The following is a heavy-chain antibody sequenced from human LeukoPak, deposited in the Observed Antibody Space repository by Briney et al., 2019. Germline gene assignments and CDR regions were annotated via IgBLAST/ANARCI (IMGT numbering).Heavy chain of an antibody. D-gene: IGHD2-2*01. J-gene: IGHJ4*02. CDR3: ARDPRYCSSTSCYSGFDY. CDR2: INHSGST. CDR1: GGSFSGYY. V-gene: IGHV4-34*01. Sequence: PSETLSLTCAVYGGSFSGYYWSWIRQPPGKGLEWIGEINHSGSTNYNPSLKSRVTISVDTSKNQFSLKLSSVTAADTAVYYCARDPRYCSSTSCYSGFDYWGQGTLVTVSS.